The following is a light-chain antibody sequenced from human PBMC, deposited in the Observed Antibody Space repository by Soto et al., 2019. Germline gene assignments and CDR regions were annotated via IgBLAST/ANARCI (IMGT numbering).Light chain of an antibody. CDR2: EVS. Sequence: QSALTQPASVSGSPGQSITISCTGTSSDVGGYNYVSWNQQHPGKAPKLIIYEVSNRPSGVSNRFSGSKSGDTASLTISVLQAEDEADYYCSSYTTTNTYVFGTGTKLTVL. CDR1: SSDVGGYNY. J-gene: IGLJ1*01. CDR3: SSYTTTNTYV. V-gene: IGLV2-14*01.